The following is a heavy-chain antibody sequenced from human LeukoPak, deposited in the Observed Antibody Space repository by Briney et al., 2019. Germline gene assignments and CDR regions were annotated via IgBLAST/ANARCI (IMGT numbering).Heavy chain of an antibody. J-gene: IGHJ4*02. CDR3: ARGAFCNWNYYDY. Sequence: SETLSLTCTVSGYSISSGYYWGWIRQPPGKGLEWIGSIYHSGSTYYNPSLKSRVTISVDTSKNQFSLKLSSVTAADTAVYYCARGAFCNWNYYDYWGQGTLVTVSS. D-gene: IGHD1-20*01. CDR2: IYHSGST. V-gene: IGHV4-38-2*02. CDR1: GYSISSGYY.